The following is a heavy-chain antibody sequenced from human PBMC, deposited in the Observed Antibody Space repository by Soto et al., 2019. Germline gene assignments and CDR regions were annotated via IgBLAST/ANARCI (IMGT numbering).Heavy chain of an antibody. CDR1: GFTFGDYA. J-gene: IGHJ4*02. CDR3: TRESIAARRDFDY. Sequence: PGGSLRLSCTASGFTFGDYAMSWVRQAPGKGLEWVGFIRSKAYGGTTEYAASVKGRFTISRDDSKSIAYLQMNSLKTEDTAVYYCTRESIAARRDFDYWGQGTLVTVSS. V-gene: IGHV3-49*04. CDR2: IRSKAYGGTT. D-gene: IGHD6-6*01.